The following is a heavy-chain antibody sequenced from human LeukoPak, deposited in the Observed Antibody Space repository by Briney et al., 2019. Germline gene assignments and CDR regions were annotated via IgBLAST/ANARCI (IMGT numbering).Heavy chain of an antibody. V-gene: IGHV1-46*01. CDR2: INPSGGST. CDR3: ARVGSDPYGSGNLHNWFDP. J-gene: IGHJ5*02. D-gene: IGHD3-10*01. CDR1: GYTFTSYY. Sequence: ASVKVSFKASGYTFTSYYMHWVRQAPGQGLEWMGIINPSGGSTSYAQKFQGRVTMTRDTSTSTVYMELSSLRSEDTAVYYCARVGSDPYGSGNLHNWFDPWGQGTLVTVSS.